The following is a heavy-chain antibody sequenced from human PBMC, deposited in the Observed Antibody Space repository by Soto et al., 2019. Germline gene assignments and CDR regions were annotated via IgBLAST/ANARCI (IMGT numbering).Heavy chain of an antibody. V-gene: IGHV3-9*01. Sequence: EVQLVESGGGLVQPGRSLRLSCAASGFTFDDYAMHWVRQAPGKGLEWVSGISWNSGSIGYADSVKGRFTISRDNAKNSLYLQMTSLRAEDTALYYCAKPLYGSVSYYGYWGQGNLVTVSS. CDR1: GFTFDDYA. CDR2: ISWNSGSI. CDR3: AKPLYGSVSYYGY. J-gene: IGHJ4*02. D-gene: IGHD3-10*01.